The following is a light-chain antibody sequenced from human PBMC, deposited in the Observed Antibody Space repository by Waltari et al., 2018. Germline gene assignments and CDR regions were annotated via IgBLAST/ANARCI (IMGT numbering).Light chain of an antibody. Sequence: QTALTQPPSTYGTPGQRVTISCSGSSSNIGSNTVNWYQQLPGTTPKLLIYTNNQRPSGVPDRFSASKSGTSASLAISGLQSEDEAHYYCASWDDSLSVVLFGGGTKLTVL. CDR2: TNN. CDR1: SSNIGSNT. V-gene: IGLV1-44*01. J-gene: IGLJ3*02. CDR3: ASWDDSLSVVL.